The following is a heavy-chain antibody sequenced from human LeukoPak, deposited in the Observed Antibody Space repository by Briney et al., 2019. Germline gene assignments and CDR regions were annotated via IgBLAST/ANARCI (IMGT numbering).Heavy chain of an antibody. Sequence: GESLKISCKGSGYSFTSYWIGWVRQMPGKGLEWMGIIYPGDSDTRYSPSFQGQVTISADKSISTAYLQWSSLKASDTAMYYCARLALSGYDFNSVGYWGQGTLVTVSS. CDR1: GYSFTSYW. CDR2: IYPGDSDT. D-gene: IGHD5-12*01. CDR3: ARLALSGYDFNSVGY. J-gene: IGHJ4*02. V-gene: IGHV5-51*01.